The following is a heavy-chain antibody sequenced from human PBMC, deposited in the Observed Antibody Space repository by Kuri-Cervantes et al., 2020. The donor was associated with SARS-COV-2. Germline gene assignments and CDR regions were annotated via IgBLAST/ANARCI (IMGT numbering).Heavy chain of an antibody. V-gene: IGHV3-33*08. CDR3: ARDLAY. J-gene: IGHJ4*02. Sequence: GESLKISCAVYGGSFSGYYWSWIRQPPGKGLEWVAVIWYDGSNKYYADSVKGRFTISRDNSKNTLYPQMNSLRAEDTAVYYCARDLAYWGQGTLVTVSS. D-gene: IGHD3-16*01. CDR1: GGSFSGYY. CDR2: IWYDGSNK.